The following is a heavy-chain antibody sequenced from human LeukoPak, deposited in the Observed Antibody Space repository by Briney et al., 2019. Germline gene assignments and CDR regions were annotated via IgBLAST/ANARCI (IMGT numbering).Heavy chain of an antibody. D-gene: IGHD6-13*01. CDR3: VGASYSNTWYLDS. CDR1: GVSLTAHS. J-gene: IGHJ4*02. CDR2: VSIESDYI. Sequence: GGSLRLSCKVFGVSLTAHSMNSGRQAPGKGLEWVATVSIESDYIYYGDSVRGRFTISRDNAKNSLYLQMNSLRAEDSALYYCVGASYSNTWYLDSWGQGALVIVSS. V-gene: IGHV3-21*01.